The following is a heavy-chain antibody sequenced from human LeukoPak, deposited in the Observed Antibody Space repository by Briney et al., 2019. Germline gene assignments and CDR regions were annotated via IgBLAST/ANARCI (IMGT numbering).Heavy chain of an antibody. CDR3: ARWYSSGWAFDY. J-gene: IGHJ4*02. CDR2: IHYSGNT. CDR1: GGTISNYY. V-gene: IGHV4-59*08. D-gene: IGHD6-19*01. Sequence: FETLSLTCTVSGGTISNYYWNWIRQPPGKGLEWVGYIHYSGNTKYSSSLKRRATTSVDTSKNQFSLKLSSVTAADTAVYYCARWYSSGWAFDYWGQGTLVTVSS.